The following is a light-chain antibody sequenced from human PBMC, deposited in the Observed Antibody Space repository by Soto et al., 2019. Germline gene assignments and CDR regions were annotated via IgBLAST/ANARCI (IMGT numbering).Light chain of an antibody. CDR2: NVP. V-gene: IGLV2-14*03. CDR3: SSYTTSSTLV. J-gene: IGLJ3*02. Sequence: QSALTQPASVSGSPGQSFTISCTGTSSDIGGYNFVSWYQPHPGKAPQLMIYNVPNRPPGLSDRFSGSKSGNTASLTISGLQAEDDANYYCSSYTTSSTLVFGGGTKLTVL. CDR1: SSDIGGYNF.